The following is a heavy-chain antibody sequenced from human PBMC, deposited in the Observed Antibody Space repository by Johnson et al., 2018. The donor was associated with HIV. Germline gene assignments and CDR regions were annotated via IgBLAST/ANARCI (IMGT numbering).Heavy chain of an antibody. V-gene: IGHV3-30-3*01. J-gene: IGHJ3*02. CDR2: VSHHGSNQ. D-gene: IGHD2-8*01. Sequence: VLLLESGGGVVQPGRSLRLSCAASGFTFSSYAMHWVRQAPGKGLEWVAFVSHHGSNQYYADSVKGRFIISRDNSKNTLFLHMNSLRAEDTAVYYCAKGTNGQSWAFDIWGQGTVVTVSS. CDR1: GFTFSSYA. CDR3: AKGTNGQSWAFDI.